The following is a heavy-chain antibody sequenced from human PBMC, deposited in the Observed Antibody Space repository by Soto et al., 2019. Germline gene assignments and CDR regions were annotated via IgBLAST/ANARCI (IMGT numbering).Heavy chain of an antibody. J-gene: IGHJ6*02. CDR2: IYHSGST. Sequence: SETLSLTCAVSGGSISSGGYSWSWIRQPPGKGLEWIGYIYHSGSTYYNPSLKSRVTISVDRSKNQFSLKLSSVTAADTAVYYCAREGVGAFSVNGMDVWGQGTTVTVSS. D-gene: IGHD1-26*01. CDR1: GGSISSGGYS. V-gene: IGHV4-30-2*01. CDR3: AREGVGAFSVNGMDV.